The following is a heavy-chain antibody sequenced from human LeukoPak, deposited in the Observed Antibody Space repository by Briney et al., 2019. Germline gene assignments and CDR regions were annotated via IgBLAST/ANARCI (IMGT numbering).Heavy chain of an antibody. CDR2: IYPGDSDT. D-gene: IGHD5-12*01. V-gene: IGHV5-51*01. CDR1: GYTFSNYW. J-gene: IGHJ4*02. CDR3: ALHSAYTGYDSHYLDN. Sequence: KTGESLKISCKGSGYTFSNYWIGWVRQMPGKGLEWMGIIYPGDSDTRYSPSFQGQVTISADQSIKTTYLQCSSLKASDSAMYYCALHSAYTGYDSHYLDNWGQGTMVTVSS.